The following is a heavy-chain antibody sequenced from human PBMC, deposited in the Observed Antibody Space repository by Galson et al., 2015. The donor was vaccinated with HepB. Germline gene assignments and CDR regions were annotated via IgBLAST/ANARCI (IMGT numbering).Heavy chain of an antibody. D-gene: IGHD3-10*01. Sequence: SLRLSCAASGFTFSSYAMSWVRQAPGKGLEWVSAISGSAGSTYYADSVKGRFTISRDSSKNTLYLQMNSLRAEDTAVYYCAKDATPALWFGEFPEGYYFDYWGQGTLVTVSS. V-gene: IGHV3-23*01. CDR2: ISGSAGST. CDR1: GFTFSSYA. CDR3: AKDATPALWFGEFPEGYYFDY. J-gene: IGHJ4*02.